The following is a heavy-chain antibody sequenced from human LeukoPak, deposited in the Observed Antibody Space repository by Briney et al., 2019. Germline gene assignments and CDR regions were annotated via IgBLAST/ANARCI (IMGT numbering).Heavy chain of an antibody. D-gene: IGHD3-22*01. CDR1: GFTFSSYG. Sequence: GGSLRLSCAASGFTFSSYGMHWVRQAPGKGLEWVAVIWYDGSNKYYADSVKGRSTISRDNSKNTLYLQMNSLRAEDTAVYYCARELYYYDSSGYSGPLDYWGQGTLVTVSS. J-gene: IGHJ4*02. CDR2: IWYDGSNK. V-gene: IGHV3-33*01. CDR3: ARELYYYDSSGYSGPLDY.